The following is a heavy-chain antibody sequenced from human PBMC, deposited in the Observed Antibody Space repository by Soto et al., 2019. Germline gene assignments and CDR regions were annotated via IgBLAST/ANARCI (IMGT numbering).Heavy chain of an antibody. CDR1: GYDFTTYG. V-gene: IGHV1-18*01. CDR2: ISAHNGNT. Sequence: QVHLVQSGAEVKKPGASVKVSCKGSGYDFTTYGITWVRQAPGQGLEWMAWISAHNGNTDYAQKLQGRVTVTRDTSTSTAYMELRSLRSDDTAVYYCARGRYWDYWRQGALVTVSS. CDR3: ARGRYWDY. D-gene: IGHD2-8*02. J-gene: IGHJ4*02.